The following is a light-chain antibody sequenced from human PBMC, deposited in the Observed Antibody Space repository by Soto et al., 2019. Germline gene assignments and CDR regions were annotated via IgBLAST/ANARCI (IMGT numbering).Light chain of an antibody. CDR3: QMYNNWVAT. Sequence: DIVMTQTPLSSPVTLGQAASISCRSSQSLVHNDGNTYLSWFQQRPGQPPRLLIYKVSDRFSGVPDRFSGSGSGTDFTLTINSLQSEDFAVYYCQMYNNWVATFGGGTKVDTK. J-gene: IGKJ4*01. V-gene: IGKV2-24*01. CDR1: QSLVHNDGNTY. CDR2: KVS.